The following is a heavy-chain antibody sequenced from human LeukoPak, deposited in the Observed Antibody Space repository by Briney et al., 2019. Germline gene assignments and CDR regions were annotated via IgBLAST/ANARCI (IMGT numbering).Heavy chain of an antibody. CDR1: GYTFTSYG. V-gene: IGHV1-18*01. CDR2: ISAYNGNT. J-gene: IGHJ3*02. D-gene: IGHD3-3*01. Sequence: ASVKVSCKASGYTFTSYGISWVRQAPGQGLEWMGWISAYNGNTNYAQKLQGRVTMTTDTSTSTAYMELRSLRSDDTAVYYCAKDLLRSNFWSGVTLGGAFDIWGQGTMVTVSS. CDR3: AKDLLRSNFWSGVTLGGAFDI.